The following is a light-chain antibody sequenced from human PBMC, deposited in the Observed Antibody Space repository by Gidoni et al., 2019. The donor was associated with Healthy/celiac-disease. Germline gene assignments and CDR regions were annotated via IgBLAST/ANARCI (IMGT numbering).Light chain of an antibody. CDR3: MQALQTPRT. V-gene: IGKV2-28*01. J-gene: IGKJ3*01. CDR2: LGS. CDR1: QSLLHSNGYNY. Sequence: IVMTQFPLSLPVTPGEPASTSCTSSQSLLHSNGYNYLDWYLQKPGQSPQLLIYLGSNRASGVPDRCSGSGSGTDFTLKISKVEAEDVGVYYCMQALQTPRTFGPGTKVDIK.